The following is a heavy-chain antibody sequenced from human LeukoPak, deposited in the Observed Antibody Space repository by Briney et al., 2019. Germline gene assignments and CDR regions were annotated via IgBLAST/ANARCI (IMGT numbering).Heavy chain of an antibody. D-gene: IGHD1-1*01. CDR2: IKQDGAEK. CDR3: ASVGAWALQRVFEY. CDR1: GFSFGDYW. Sequence: GGSLRLSCAASGFSFGDYWMTWARHIPGKGLEWVANIKQDGAEKHYAESVEGRFIISRDNAKNSLYLEMDSLKVEDTAVYYCASVGAWALQRVFEYWGQGTLVTVSS. V-gene: IGHV3-7*01. J-gene: IGHJ4*02.